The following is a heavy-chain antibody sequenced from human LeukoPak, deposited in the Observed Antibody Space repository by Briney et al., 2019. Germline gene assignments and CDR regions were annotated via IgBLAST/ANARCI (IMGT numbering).Heavy chain of an antibody. CDR1: GYTFTSYA. CDR3: AISSGFSYGYDAFDI. Sequence: GASVKVSCKASGYTFTSYAINWVRQAPGQGLEWMGWINTNTGNPTYAQGFTGRFVFSLDTSVSTAYLQISSLKAEDTAVYYCAISSGFSYGYDAFDIWGQGTMVTVSS. D-gene: IGHD5-18*01. V-gene: IGHV7-4-1*02. CDR2: INTNTGNP. J-gene: IGHJ3*02.